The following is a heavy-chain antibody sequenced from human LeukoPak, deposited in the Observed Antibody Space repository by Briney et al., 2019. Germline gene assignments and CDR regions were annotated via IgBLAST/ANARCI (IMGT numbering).Heavy chain of an antibody. Sequence: GGSRRLSCAASGLTFSSYALSWVRQAPGKGLEWVSAISGSGGSTYYADSVKGRFTISRDNSKNTLYLQMNSLRAEDTAVYYCAKKSRLAAAGLDWGQGTLVTVSS. CDR3: AKKSRLAAAGLD. V-gene: IGHV3-23*01. D-gene: IGHD6-13*01. CDR1: GLTFSSYA. J-gene: IGHJ4*02. CDR2: ISGSGGST.